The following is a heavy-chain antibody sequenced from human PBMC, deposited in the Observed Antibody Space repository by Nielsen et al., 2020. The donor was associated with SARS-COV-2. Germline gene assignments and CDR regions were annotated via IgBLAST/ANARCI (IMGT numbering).Heavy chain of an antibody. Sequence: SQTLSLTCVISGDSVSRNSVAWNWIRQSPSRGLEWLGRIYYRSKWFYEYSSSVRSRITIDPDTSKNHFSLHLNSVTSEDTAMYYCTRDPGYYHGMDVWGQGTTVIVSS. J-gene: IGHJ6*02. CDR1: GDSVSRNSVA. CDR3: TRDPGYYHGMDV. CDR2: IYYRSKWFY. V-gene: IGHV6-1*01.